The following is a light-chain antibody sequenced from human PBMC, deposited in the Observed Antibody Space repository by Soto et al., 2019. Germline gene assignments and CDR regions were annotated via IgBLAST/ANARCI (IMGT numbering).Light chain of an antibody. CDR3: CSYTRSYTWV. CDR1: SSDVGDGDF. CDR2: KVS. Sequence: QSALTQPASVSGSPGQSITISCTGTSSDVGDGDFVSWYQQRPGKAPKLMIYKVSNRPSGVSNRFSGSKSGNTASLTISGLQAEDEADYYCCSYTRSYTWVFGGGTKLTVI. J-gene: IGLJ3*02. V-gene: IGLV2-14*01.